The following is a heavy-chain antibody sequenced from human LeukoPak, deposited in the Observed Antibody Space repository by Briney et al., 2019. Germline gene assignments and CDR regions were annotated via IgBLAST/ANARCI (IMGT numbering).Heavy chain of an antibody. CDR3: AKVGSPLGPPFDY. CDR1: GFTFSTYA. J-gene: IGHJ4*02. CDR2: TSGSGDTT. V-gene: IGHV3-23*01. Sequence: GGSLRLSCAASGFTFSTYAMSWVRQAPGKGLEWVSATSGSGDTTYYADSVKGRSTISRDNSKNTLYLQINSLRAGDTAVYYCAKVGSPLGPPFDYWGQGTLVTVSS. D-gene: IGHD3-3*02.